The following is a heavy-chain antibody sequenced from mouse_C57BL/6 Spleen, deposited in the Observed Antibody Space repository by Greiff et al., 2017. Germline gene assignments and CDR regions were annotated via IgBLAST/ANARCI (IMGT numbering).Heavy chain of an antibody. D-gene: IGHD1-1*01. CDR1: GYTFTDYE. CDR2: IDPETGGT. Sequence: VQGVESGAELVRPGASVTLSCKASGYTFTDYEMHWVKQTPVHGLEWIGAIDPETGGTAYNQKFKGKAILTADKSSSTAYMELRSLTSEDSAVYYCTRNYGSSWYFDVWGTGTTVTVSS. CDR3: TRNYGSSWYFDV. J-gene: IGHJ1*03. V-gene: IGHV1-15*01.